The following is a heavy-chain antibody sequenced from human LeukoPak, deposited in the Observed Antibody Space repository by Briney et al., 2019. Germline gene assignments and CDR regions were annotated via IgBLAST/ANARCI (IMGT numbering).Heavy chain of an antibody. CDR2: IYYSGST. J-gene: IGHJ4*02. CDR3: ARHEGDY. Sequence: SETLSPTCTVSGGSISSSSYYWGWIRQPPGKGLEWIGSIYYSGSTYYNPSLKSRVTISVDTSKNQFSLKLSSVTAADTAVYYCARHEGDYWGQGTLVTVSS. V-gene: IGHV4-39*01. CDR1: GGSISSSSYY.